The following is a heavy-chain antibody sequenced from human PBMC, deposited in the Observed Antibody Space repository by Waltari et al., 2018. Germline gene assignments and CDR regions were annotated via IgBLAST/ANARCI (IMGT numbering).Heavy chain of an antibody. V-gene: IGHV3-23*01. CDR1: GFTLSSYA. D-gene: IGHD6-19*01. Sequence: EVQLLESGGGLVQPGGSLRLSCAASGFTLSSYAMSWARQAPGKGLEWVSAISGSGGSTYYADSVKGRFTISRDNSKNTLYLQMNSLRAEDTAVYYCAKGVAVADHFDYWGQGTLVTVSS. J-gene: IGHJ4*02. CDR3: AKGVAVADHFDY. CDR2: ISGSGGST.